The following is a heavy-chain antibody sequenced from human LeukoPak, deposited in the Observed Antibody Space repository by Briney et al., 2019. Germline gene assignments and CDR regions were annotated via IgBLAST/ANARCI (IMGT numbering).Heavy chain of an antibody. Sequence: PSETLSLTCTASGGSISSSSYYWGWIRQPPGKGLEWIGSIYYSGSTYYNPSLKSRVTISVDTSKNQFSLKLSSVTAADTAVYYCARDKRFLEWLPSYNWFDPWGQGTLVTVSS. CDR2: IYYSGST. V-gene: IGHV4-39*07. D-gene: IGHD3-3*01. CDR1: GGSISSSSYY. J-gene: IGHJ5*02. CDR3: ARDKRFLEWLPSYNWFDP.